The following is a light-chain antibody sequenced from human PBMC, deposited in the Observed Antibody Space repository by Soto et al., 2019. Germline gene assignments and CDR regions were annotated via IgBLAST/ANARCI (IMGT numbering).Light chain of an antibody. J-gene: IGKJ3*01. Sequence: IVLTQSPGTLSLSPGERATLSCGASQSVTNNFLAWYQQKPGQAPRLLIYGASSRATGVPDRFSGSGSGTDFTLTISSLKPGDFAVYYCQQYGTPLFTFGPGTKVDIK. CDR3: QQYGTPLFT. V-gene: IGKV3-20*01. CDR1: QSVTNNF. CDR2: GAS.